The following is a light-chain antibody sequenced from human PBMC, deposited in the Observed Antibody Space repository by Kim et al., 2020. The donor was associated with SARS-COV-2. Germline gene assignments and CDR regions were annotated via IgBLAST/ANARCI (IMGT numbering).Light chain of an antibody. J-gene: IGKJ4*01. V-gene: IGKV3-11*01. CDR3: QQRSNWPQT. Sequence: SLSRGERGALSCRASQSVRNYLARYQHKPGQAPRLPINDASNRATGIPPRFSGSGSGTDFTLTISSLEPEDFAIDYCQQRSNWPQTFGGGTKVEI. CDR1: QSVRNY. CDR2: DAS.